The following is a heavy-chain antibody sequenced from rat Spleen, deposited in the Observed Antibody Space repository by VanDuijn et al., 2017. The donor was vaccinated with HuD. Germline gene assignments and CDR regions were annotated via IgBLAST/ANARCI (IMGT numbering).Heavy chain of an antibody. V-gene: IGHV2S30*01. D-gene: IGHD1-12*02. CDR3: TREYNDGSSLGGWFAY. J-gene: IGHJ3*01. CDR2: MRYDGDT. CDR1: GFSLGGNI. Sequence: QVQLRESGPGLVQSSQTLSLTCTVSGFSLGGNIVHWVRQPPGTGLEWLGRMRYDGDTRYNSVLKSRLSISRDTSRNQVFLELNSLQTDDTAIYYCTREYNDGSSLGGWFAYWGQGTLVTVSS.